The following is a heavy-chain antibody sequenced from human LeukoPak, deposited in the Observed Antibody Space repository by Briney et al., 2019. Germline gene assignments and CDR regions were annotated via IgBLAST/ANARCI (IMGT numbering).Heavy chain of an antibody. D-gene: IGHD2-21*02. J-gene: IGHJ3*02. CDR2: IIPKNGGT. Sequence: ASVKVSCQASGYTFSVYYIHWMRQAPGQGLEWMGWIIPKNGGTNYAQKFQDRVTMTRDTSISTAYMELSSLTDDDTAEYYCARGVLLQGRGAFDIWGQGTMVTVSS. CDR1: GYTFSVYY. CDR3: ARGVLLQGRGAFDI. V-gene: IGHV1-2*02.